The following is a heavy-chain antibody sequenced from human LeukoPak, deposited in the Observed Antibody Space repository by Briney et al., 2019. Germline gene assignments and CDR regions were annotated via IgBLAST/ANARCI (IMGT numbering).Heavy chain of an antibody. CDR1: GYTFTGYF. CDR2: INTNSGGT. V-gene: IGHV1-2*02. Sequence: GASVKVSCKASGYTFTGYFMHWVRQAPGQGLEWMGWINTNSGGTSYAQRFQGRVTLTRDTSISTAYMELSRLRAGDTAVYYCARGGAGTAYYDWDFFRFDYWGQGTLVTVSS. CDR3: ARGGAGTAYYDWDFFRFDY. J-gene: IGHJ4*02. D-gene: IGHD5-12*01.